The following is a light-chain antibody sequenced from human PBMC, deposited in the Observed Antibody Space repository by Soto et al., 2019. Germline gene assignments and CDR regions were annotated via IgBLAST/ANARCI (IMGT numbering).Light chain of an antibody. CDR1: SGHSNYA. CDR2: LNSDGSH. V-gene: IGLV4-69*01. Sequence: QSVLTQSPSASASLGASVKLTCTLSSGHSNYAIAWHQQQSEKGPRYLMKLNSDGSHNKGDGIPDRFSGSSSGAERYLTISSLQSEDEADYYCQTWGTGIHWVFGGGTKLTVL. CDR3: QTWGTGIHWV. J-gene: IGLJ3*02.